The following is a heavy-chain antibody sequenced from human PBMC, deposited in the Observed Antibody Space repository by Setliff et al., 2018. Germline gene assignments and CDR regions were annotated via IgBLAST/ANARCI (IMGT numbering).Heavy chain of an antibody. Sequence: SVKVSCKASGATLSGVVFSWVRQAPGHGLEWMGRFIPVLGKSNYAPRFQGRLTITVDASTGTSYMDLRSLRSDDTAIYYCATELRSPFWHFDLWGQGSLVTVS. V-gene: IGHV1-69*13. J-gene: IGHJ4*02. CDR1: GATLSGVV. CDR3: ATELRSPFWHFDL. D-gene: IGHD3-3*01. CDR2: FIPVLGKS.